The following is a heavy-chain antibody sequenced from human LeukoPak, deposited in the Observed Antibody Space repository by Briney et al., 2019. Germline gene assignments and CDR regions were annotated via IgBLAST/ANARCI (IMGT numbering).Heavy chain of an antibody. Sequence: GGSLRLSCAASGFTFSSYSMNWVRQAPGKGLEWVPSISSSSSYIYYADSVKGRFTISRDNAKNSLYLQMNSLRAEDTAVYYCAGADTAMVMEYYYYYMDVWGKGTTDTVSS. V-gene: IGHV3-21*01. CDR3: AGADTAMVMEYYYYYMDV. CDR1: GFTFSSYS. J-gene: IGHJ6*03. D-gene: IGHD5-18*01. CDR2: ISSSSSYI.